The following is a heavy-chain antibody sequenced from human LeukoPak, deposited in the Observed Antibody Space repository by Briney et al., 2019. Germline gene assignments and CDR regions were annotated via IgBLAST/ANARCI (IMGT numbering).Heavy chain of an antibody. D-gene: IGHD4-17*01. V-gene: IGHV3-21*01. J-gene: IGHJ4*02. Sequence: GGSLRLSCAASGFTFSSYNMTWVRQAPGKGLEWVSSISSSSSYIYYADSVKGRFTISRDNAKNSLYLQMDSLRAEDTAVYYCARTHYGDYGDYWGQGTLVTVSS. CDR1: GFTFSSYN. CDR3: ARTHYGDYGDY. CDR2: ISSSSSYI.